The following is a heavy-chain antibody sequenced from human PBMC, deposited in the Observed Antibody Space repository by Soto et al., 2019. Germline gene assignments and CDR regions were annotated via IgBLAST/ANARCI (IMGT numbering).Heavy chain of an antibody. CDR1: GFTFKHHA. CDR2: ISLDGSTK. D-gene: IGHD6-13*01. Sequence: QVQLVESGGGVVQPGRSLTIFCTASGFTFKHHAMHWIRQAPAKGLEWVADISLDGSTKNYADSVKGRFTISRDNSKNTLSLQMRALNGEDTATYYCAREGIAESGPNADEFWGQGTLVACSS. V-gene: IGHV3-30-3*01. J-gene: IGHJ4*02. CDR3: AREGIAESGPNADEF.